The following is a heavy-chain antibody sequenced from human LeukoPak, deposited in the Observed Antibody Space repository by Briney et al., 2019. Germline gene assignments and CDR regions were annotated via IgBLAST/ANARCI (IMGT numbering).Heavy chain of an antibody. CDR1: GFTSRDVW. D-gene: IGHD3-10*01. Sequence: GGSLRPSCALSGFTSRDVWMSSVREAPGPGREWVGRIKRKSDGGTPDYAAPVKGRCIISRDDSINTLYLQMNSLKTDDTAVYHCVTGGHYFGTWGQGTLVTVSP. V-gene: IGHV3-15*01. CDR2: IKRKSDGGTP. CDR3: VTGGHYFGT. J-gene: IGHJ5*02.